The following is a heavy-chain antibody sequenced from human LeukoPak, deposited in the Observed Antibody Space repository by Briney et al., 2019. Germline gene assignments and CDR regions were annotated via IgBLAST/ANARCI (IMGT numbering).Heavy chain of an antibody. CDR2: INPNSGGT. V-gene: IGHV1-2*02. D-gene: IGHD2-2*01. J-gene: IGHJ5*02. Sequence: ASVKVSCKASGYTFTGYYMHWVRQAPGQGLEWMGWINPNSGGTNYAQKFQGRITMTRDTSISTAYMELSRLRSDDTAVYYCARGGSTSSYWFDPWGQGTLVTVSS. CDR3: ARGGSTSSYWFDP. CDR1: GYTFTGYY.